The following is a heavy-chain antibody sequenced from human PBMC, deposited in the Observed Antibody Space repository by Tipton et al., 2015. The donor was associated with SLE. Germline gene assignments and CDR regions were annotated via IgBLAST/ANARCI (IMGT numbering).Heavy chain of an antibody. CDR1: GGSFSGYY. D-gene: IGHD1-26*01. Sequence: TLSLTCAVYGGSFSGYYWSWIRQPPGKGLEWIGGINHSGSTNYNPSLKSRVTISVDTSKNQFSLKLSSVTAADTAVYYCARKAVGATSHIAFDIWGQGTMVTVSS. CDR2: INHSGST. V-gene: IGHV4-34*01. CDR3: ARKAVGATSHIAFDI. J-gene: IGHJ3*02.